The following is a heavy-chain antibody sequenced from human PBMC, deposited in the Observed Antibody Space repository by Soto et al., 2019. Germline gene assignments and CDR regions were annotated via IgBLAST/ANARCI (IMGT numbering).Heavy chain of an antibody. Sequence: SETLSLTCAVSGYSISSGYYWGWIRQTPGKGLEWIASIYHSGSTYSNPSLKSRVTISVATSKNPFSLKLTSVPAAATAVYYCARGAATVTPGWFDPWGQGIMVTVSS. CDR1: GYSISSGYY. CDR2: IYHSGST. D-gene: IGHD4-17*01. CDR3: ARGAATVTPGWFDP. V-gene: IGHV4-38-2*01. J-gene: IGHJ5*02.